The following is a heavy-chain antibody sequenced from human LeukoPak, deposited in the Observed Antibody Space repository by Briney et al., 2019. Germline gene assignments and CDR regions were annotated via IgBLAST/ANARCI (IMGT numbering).Heavy chain of an antibody. J-gene: IGHJ5*02. V-gene: IGHV4-59*01. CDR1: GGSISSYY. Sequence: SETLSLTCTVSGGSISSYYWSWIRQPPGKGLEWIGYIYYSGSTNYNPSLKSRATISVDTSKNQFSLKLSSVTAADTAVYYCARARSAAGTPFDPWGQGTLVTVSS. D-gene: IGHD6-13*01. CDR2: IYYSGST. CDR3: ARARSAAGTPFDP.